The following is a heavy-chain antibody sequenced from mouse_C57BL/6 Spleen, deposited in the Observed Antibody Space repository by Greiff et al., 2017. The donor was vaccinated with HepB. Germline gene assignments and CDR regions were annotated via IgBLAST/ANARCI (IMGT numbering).Heavy chain of an antibody. CDR2: INPYNGGT. J-gene: IGHJ3*01. CDR3: ARSLYGIPFAY. D-gene: IGHD2-1*01. V-gene: IGHV1-19*01. CDR1: GYTFTDYY. Sequence: DVQLQESGPVLVKPGASVKMSCKASGYTFTDYYMNWVKQSHGKSLEWIGVINPYNGGTSYNQKFKGKATLTVDKSSSTAYMELNSLTSEDSAVYYCARSLYGIPFAYWGQGTLVTVS.